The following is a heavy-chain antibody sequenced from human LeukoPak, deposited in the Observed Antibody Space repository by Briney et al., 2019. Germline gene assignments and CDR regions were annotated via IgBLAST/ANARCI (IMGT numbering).Heavy chain of an antibody. CDR1: KFTFNNYA. V-gene: IGHV3-21*01. CDR3: ARKNGLDY. CDR2: ISGSGDNM. J-gene: IGHJ4*02. Sequence: GGSLRLSCLASKFTFNNYAMTWVRQAPGKGLEWVSSISGSGDNMDYADSVKGRFTISRDNAKNSLYLQMNSLRVEDTAVYYCARKNGLDYWGQGTLVTVSS.